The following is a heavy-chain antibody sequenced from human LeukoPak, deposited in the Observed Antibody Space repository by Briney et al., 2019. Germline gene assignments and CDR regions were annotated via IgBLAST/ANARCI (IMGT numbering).Heavy chain of an antibody. V-gene: IGHV4-38-2*02. Sequence: SETLSLTCTVSGYSISSGYYWGWIRQPPGKWLEWIGSIYHSGSTYYNPSLKSRVTISVDTSKNQFSLKLSSVTAADTAVYYCARTSHSSTLDYWGQGTLVTVSS. CDR3: ARTSHSSTLDY. D-gene: IGHD6-13*01. CDR1: GYSISSGYY. J-gene: IGHJ4*02. CDR2: IYHSGST.